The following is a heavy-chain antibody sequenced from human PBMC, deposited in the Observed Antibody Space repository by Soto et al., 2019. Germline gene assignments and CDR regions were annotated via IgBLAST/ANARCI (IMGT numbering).Heavy chain of an antibody. J-gene: IGHJ6*02. CDR2: ISYDGSNK. CDR1: GFTFSSYA. CDR3: ARGRLVWFGELYSASSIYYYGMDV. Sequence: GGSLRLSCAASGFTFSSYAMHWVRQAPGKGLEWVAVISYDGSNKYYADSVKGRFTISRDNSKNTLYLQMNSLRAEDTAVYYCARGRLVWFGELYSASSIYYYGMDVWGQGTTVTVSS. V-gene: IGHV3-30-3*01. D-gene: IGHD3-10*01.